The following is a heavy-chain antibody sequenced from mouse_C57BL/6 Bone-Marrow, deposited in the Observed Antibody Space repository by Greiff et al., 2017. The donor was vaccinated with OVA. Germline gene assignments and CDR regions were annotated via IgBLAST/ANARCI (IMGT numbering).Heavy chain of an antibody. D-gene: IGHD1-3*01. J-gene: IGHJ2*01. CDR1: GYSFTDYN. V-gene: IGHV1-39*01. Sequence: VQLKQSGPELVKPGASVKISCKASGYSFTDYNMHWVKQSNGKSLEWIGVINPNYGTTSYNQKFKGKATLTVDQSSSTAYMQLNSLTSENSAVYYGSRCFYYNNPLGYWGQGTTLTVSS. CDR2: INPNYGTT. CDR3: SRCFYYNNPLGY.